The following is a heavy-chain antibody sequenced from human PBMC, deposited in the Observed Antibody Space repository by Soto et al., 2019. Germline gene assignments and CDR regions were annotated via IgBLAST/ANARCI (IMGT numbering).Heavy chain of an antibody. Sequence: SETLSLTCTVYGGSITTGGYYWSWIRQLPGKGLEWIGHRYYSESTYYNPSLKSRVSISLDTSKNQFSLKLSFVTAADTAMYYCARTKCSGGSCYSWSLDYWGQGTPVTVSS. CDR3: ARTKCSGGSCYSWSLDY. D-gene: IGHD2-15*01. CDR2: RYYSEST. J-gene: IGHJ4*02. CDR1: GGSITTGGYY. V-gene: IGHV4-31*03.